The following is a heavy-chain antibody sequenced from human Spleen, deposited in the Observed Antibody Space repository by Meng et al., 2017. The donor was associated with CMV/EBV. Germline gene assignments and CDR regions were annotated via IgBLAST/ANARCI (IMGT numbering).Heavy chain of an antibody. D-gene: IGHD2-2*01. V-gene: IGHV4-38-2*02. J-gene: IGHJ6*02. CDR3: ARRRTVNQLVFTRPLYYGLDV. CDR2: IYKNEKT. CDR1: GYSISSGYY. Sequence: SETLSLTCSVSGYSISSGYYWSWIRQSPGKGLEWIGTIYKNEKTYYKSSVKSRVTISVDTSKNQFSLNLGSVTAADTAVYYCARRRTVNQLVFTRPLYYGLDVWGQGTTVTVSS.